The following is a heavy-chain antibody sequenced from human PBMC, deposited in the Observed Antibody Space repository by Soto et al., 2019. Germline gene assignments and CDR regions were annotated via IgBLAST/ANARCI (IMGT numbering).Heavy chain of an antibody. CDR3: ARVSIAAAGIDY. CDR2: INPNSGGT. D-gene: IGHD6-13*01. V-gene: IGHV1-2*02. Sequence: ASVKFSCKASGYTFTGYYMHWVRQAPGQGLEWMGWINPNSGGTNYAQKFQGRVTMTRDTSISTAYMELSRLRSDDTAVYYCARVSIAAAGIDYWGQGTLVTVSS. CDR1: GYTFTGYY. J-gene: IGHJ4*02.